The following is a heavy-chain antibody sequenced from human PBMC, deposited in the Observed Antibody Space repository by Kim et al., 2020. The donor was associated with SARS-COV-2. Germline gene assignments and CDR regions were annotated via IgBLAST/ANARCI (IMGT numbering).Heavy chain of an antibody. V-gene: IGHV3-73*01. CDR3: TGIPGTTLAVLDAFDV. D-gene: IGHD1-1*01. Sequence: GGSLRLSCAASGFTFSDSPIHWGRQASGKGLEWVGRIRSRVYSYATSYAASVKGRFTISRDDSESTAYLQMNSLKTEDTAVYYCTGIPGTTLAVLDAFDVWGQGTLVTVSS. J-gene: IGHJ3*01. CDR2: IRSRVYSYAT. CDR1: GFTFSDSP.